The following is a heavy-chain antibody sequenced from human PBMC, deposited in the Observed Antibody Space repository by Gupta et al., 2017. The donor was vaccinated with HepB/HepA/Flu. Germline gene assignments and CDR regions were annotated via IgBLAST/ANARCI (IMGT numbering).Heavy chain of an antibody. CDR2: MYQDGSEK. J-gene: IGHJ4*02. V-gene: IGHV3-7*01. CDR1: GFTFSSYW. Sequence: EVQLVESGGGLVKHGGTLRVSCATSGFTFSSYWMNWVRQTPEKGLEWVANMYQDGSEKYNVGSVKGRFTISRDNAKNSLYLQMNNLRADDTAVYYCARGAYSGSHDYWGQGTLVTVSS. D-gene: IGHD1-26*01. CDR3: ARGAYSGSHDY.